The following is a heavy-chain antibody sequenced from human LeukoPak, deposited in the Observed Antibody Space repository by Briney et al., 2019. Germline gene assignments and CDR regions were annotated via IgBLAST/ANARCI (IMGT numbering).Heavy chain of an antibody. CDR3: ARDRSPRSGYYYPTNYYYYGMDV. D-gene: IGHD3-22*01. CDR1: GFTFSSYA. Sequence: PGRSLRLSCAASGFTFSSYAMHWVRQAPGKGLEWVAVISYDGSNKYYADSVKGRFTISRDNSKNTLYLQMNSLRAEDTAVYYCARDRSPRSGYYYPTNYYYYGMDVWGQGTLVTVSS. J-gene: IGHJ6*02. V-gene: IGHV3-30-3*01. CDR2: ISYDGSNK.